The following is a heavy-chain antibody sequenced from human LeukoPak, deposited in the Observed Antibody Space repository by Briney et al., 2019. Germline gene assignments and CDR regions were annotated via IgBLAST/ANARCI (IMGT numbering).Heavy chain of an antibody. CDR1: GYTFTSYG. V-gene: IGHV1-18*01. CDR3: ARGPGERDIVDWFDP. Sequence: ASVKVSCKASGYTFTSYGISWVRQAPGQGLEWMGWISAYNGNTNYAQKLQGRVTMTTDTSTRTAYMELRSLRSEDTAVYYCARGPGERDIVDWFDPWGQGTLVTVSS. J-gene: IGHJ5*02. CDR2: ISAYNGNT. D-gene: IGHD2-15*01.